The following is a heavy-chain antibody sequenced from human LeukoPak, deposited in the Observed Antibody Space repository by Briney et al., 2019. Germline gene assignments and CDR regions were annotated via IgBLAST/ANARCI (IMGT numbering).Heavy chain of an antibody. V-gene: IGHV3-30*04. J-gene: IGHJ4*02. CDR1: GFTFSSYA. Sequence: GGSLRLSCAASGFTFSSYAMHWVRQAPGKGLEWVAVISYDGSNKYYADSVKGRFTISRDNSKNTLYLQMNSLRAEDTAVYYCARDSRGMLGYFDYWGQRTLVTVSS. CDR3: ARDSRGMLGYFDY. D-gene: IGHD2-8*01. CDR2: ISYDGSNK.